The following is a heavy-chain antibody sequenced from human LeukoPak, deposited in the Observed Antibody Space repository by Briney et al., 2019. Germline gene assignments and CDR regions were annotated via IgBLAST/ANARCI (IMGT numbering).Heavy chain of an antibody. Sequence: QPGGSLRLSCTVSGFTFSGHWMNWVRQAPGKGLEWVAGIHYDGNERYYVDSVKGRFTISRDNAKNLLYLQMNSLRAEDTAVYYCVTDSGWYRFDNWGQGTLVTVSS. CDR3: VTDSGWYRFDN. CDR2: IHYDGNER. D-gene: IGHD6-13*01. CDR1: GFTFSGHW. J-gene: IGHJ4*02. V-gene: IGHV3-7*03.